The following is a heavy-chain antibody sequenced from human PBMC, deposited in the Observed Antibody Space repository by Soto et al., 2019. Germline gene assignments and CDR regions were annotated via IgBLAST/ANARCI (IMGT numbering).Heavy chain of an antibody. CDR1: GFSLSTSGVG. D-gene: IGHD6-19*01. Sequence: QITLKESGPTLVKPTQTLTLTCTFSGFSLSTSGVGVGWIRQPPGKALEWLALIYWDDDKRYSPSLKSRLTTTKDTSKNQVVRTMTNMDPVDTATYYCASRAGAGAFDYWGQGTLVTVSS. J-gene: IGHJ4*02. CDR2: IYWDDDK. V-gene: IGHV2-5*02. CDR3: ASRAGAGAFDY.